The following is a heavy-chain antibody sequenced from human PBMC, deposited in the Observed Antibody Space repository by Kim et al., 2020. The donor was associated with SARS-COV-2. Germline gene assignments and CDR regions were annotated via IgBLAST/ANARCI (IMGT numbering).Heavy chain of an antibody. CDR2: IYYSGST. J-gene: IGHJ6*02. CDR1: GGSISSYY. D-gene: IGHD2-2*01. Sequence: SETLSLTCTVSGGSISSYYWSWIRQPPGKGLEWIGYIYYSGSTNYNPSLKSRVTISVDTSKNQFSLKLSSVTAADTAVYYCARQLIYCSSTSCYDNYYYYGMDVWGQGTKVTVSS. V-gene: IGHV4-59*08. CDR3: ARQLIYCSSTSCYDNYYYYGMDV.